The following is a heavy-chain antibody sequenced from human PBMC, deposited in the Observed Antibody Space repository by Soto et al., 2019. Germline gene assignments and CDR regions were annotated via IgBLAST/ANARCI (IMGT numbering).Heavy chain of an antibody. J-gene: IGHJ6*02. CDR3: AKSWGVGVNYYYYGMDV. CDR2: ISYDGSNK. CDR1: GFTFSSYG. Sequence: QVQLVESGGGVVQPGRSLRLSCAASGFTFSSYGMHWVRQAPGKGLEWVAVISYDGSNKYYADSVKGRFTISRDNSKNTLYLQMNSLRAEDTAVDYCAKSWGVGVNYYYYGMDVWGQGTTVTVSS. D-gene: IGHD1-26*01. V-gene: IGHV3-30*18.